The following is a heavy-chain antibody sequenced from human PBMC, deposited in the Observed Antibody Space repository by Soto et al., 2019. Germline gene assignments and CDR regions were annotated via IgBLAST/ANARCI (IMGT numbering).Heavy chain of an antibody. V-gene: IGHV3-48*02. CDR1: GFTFSSYS. J-gene: IGHJ3*02. Sequence: EVQLVESGGGLVQPGGSLRLSCAASGFTFSSYSMNWVRQAPGKGLEWVSYISSSSSAIYYAESVKGRFTISRDNAKNSMYLKMNSLRDEDTAVYYCASPNYADAFAIWGQGTMVTVSS. D-gene: IGHD2-2*01. CDR3: ASPNYADAFAI. CDR2: ISSSSSAI.